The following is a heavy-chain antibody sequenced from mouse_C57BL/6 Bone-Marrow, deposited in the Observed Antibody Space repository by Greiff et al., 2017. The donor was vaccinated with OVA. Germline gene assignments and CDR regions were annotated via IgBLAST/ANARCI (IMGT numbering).Heavy chain of an antibody. D-gene: IGHD1-1*01. Sequence: VQLQQPGAELVMPGASVKLSCKASGYTFTSYWMHWVKQRPGQGLEWIGEIDPSDSYTNYNQKFQGKSTLTVDKSSSTAYMQLSSLTSEDSAVYYCARERITTVVATEAMDYWGQGTSVTVSS. CDR3: ARERITTVVATEAMDY. CDR1: GYTFTSYW. J-gene: IGHJ4*01. V-gene: IGHV1-69*01. CDR2: IDPSDSYT.